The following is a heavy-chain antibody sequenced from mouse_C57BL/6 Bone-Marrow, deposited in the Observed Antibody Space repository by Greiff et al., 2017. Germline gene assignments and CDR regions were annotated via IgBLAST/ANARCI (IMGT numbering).Heavy chain of an antibody. CDR1: GYSITSGYY. Sequence: EVKLQESGPGLVKPSQSLSLTCSVTGYSITSGYYWNWIRQFPGNKLEWMGYISYDGSNNYNPSLKNRISITRDTSKNQFFLKLNSVTTEDTATYYCARVDDGYRFAYWGQGTLVTVSA. J-gene: IGHJ3*01. V-gene: IGHV3-6*01. CDR3: ARVDDGYRFAY. CDR2: ISYDGSN. D-gene: IGHD2-3*01.